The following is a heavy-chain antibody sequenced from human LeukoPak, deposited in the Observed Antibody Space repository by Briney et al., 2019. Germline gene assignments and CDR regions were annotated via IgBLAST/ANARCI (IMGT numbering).Heavy chain of an antibody. D-gene: IGHD2-2*01. CDR1: GFTFSSYW. CDR2: IKQDGSEK. Sequence: GGSRRLSCAASGFTFSSYWMSWVRQAPGKGLEWVANIKQDGSEKYYVDSVKGRFTISRDNAKNSLYLQMNSLRAEDTAVYYCARERYCSSTSCEHYYYYYYMDVWGKGTTVTVSS. J-gene: IGHJ6*03. V-gene: IGHV3-7*01. CDR3: ARERYCSSTSCEHYYYYYYMDV.